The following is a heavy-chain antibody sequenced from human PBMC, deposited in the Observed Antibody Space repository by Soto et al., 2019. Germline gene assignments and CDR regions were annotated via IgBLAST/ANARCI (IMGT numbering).Heavy chain of an antibody. D-gene: IGHD2-2*02. V-gene: IGHV3-53*02. CDR3: ATYTSLDY. CDR1: GFTVSNNY. J-gene: IGHJ4*02. Sequence: EVQLVETGGGLIQPGGSLRLSCAASGFTVSNNYMSWVRQAPGKGLEWVSLIYSGGSTFYADSVKGRFTISRDNSKNTLFLQMNSLRAEDTAVYFCATYTSLDYWGQRTLVTVSS. CDR2: IYSGGST.